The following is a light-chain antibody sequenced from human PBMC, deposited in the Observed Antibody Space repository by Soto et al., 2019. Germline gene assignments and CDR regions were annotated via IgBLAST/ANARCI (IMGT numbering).Light chain of an antibody. CDR2: QVS. J-gene: IGKJ4*01. CDR1: QSLVYSDGNTY. V-gene: IGKV2-30*01. Sequence: DVEVTQSPLSLSVTLGQPASISCRSSQSLVYSDGNTYLNRFQQRPGQSPRRLIYQVSNRDTGVPDRFSGSGSGTEFTLKINRVEAEDVGVYYCMQGTPWPLTFGGGTKVEIK. CDR3: MQGTPWPLT.